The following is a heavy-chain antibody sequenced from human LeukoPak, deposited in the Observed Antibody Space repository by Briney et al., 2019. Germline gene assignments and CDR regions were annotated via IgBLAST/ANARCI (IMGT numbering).Heavy chain of an antibody. Sequence: SETLSLTCAVSGGSISSSYWWSWVRQPPGKGLEWIGEVYHSGSTNYSPSLKSRVTLSVDKSKNQFSLKLSSVTAADTAVYYCARLNWGFHWYFDLWGRGTLVTVSS. CDR2: VYHSGST. J-gene: IGHJ2*01. V-gene: IGHV4-4*02. CDR1: GGSISSSYW. CDR3: ARLNWGFHWYFDL. D-gene: IGHD7-27*01.